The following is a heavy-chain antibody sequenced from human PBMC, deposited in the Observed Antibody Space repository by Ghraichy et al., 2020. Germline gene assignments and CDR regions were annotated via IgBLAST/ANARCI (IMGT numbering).Heavy chain of an antibody. CDR1: GFTFSGSA. J-gene: IGHJ6*02. CDR3: AKDHGYSNYVGGMDV. Sequence: GESLNISCAASGFTFSGSAMHWVRQASGKGLEWVGRIRSKANSYATAYAASVKGRFTISRDDSKNTAYLKNTLYLQMNSLRAEDTAVYYCAKDHGYSNYVGGMDVWGQGTTVTVSS. V-gene: IGHV3-73*01. CDR2: IRSKANSYAT. D-gene: IGHD4-11*01.